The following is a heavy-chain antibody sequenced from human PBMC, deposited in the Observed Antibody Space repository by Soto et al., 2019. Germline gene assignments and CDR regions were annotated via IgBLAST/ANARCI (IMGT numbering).Heavy chain of an antibody. CDR2: ISAYNGNT. CDR3: AKDKATRYGGNSVADY. D-gene: IGHD4-17*01. CDR1: GYTFTSYG. Sequence: ASVKVSCKASGYTFTSYGISWVRQAPGQGLEWMGWISAYNGNTNYAQKLQGRVTMTTDTSTSTAYMELRSLRSDDTAVYYCAKDKATRYGGNSVADYWGQGTLVTVSS. V-gene: IGHV1-18*01. J-gene: IGHJ4*02.